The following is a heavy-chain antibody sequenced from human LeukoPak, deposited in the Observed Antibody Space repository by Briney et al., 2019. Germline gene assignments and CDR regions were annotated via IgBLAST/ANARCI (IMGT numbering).Heavy chain of an antibody. CDR1: GFTFSSYW. CDR3: ARDQYGVTMVRGVSDY. J-gene: IGHJ4*02. D-gene: IGHD3-10*01. Sequence: PGGSLRLPCAASGFTFSSYWMSWVRQAPGKGLEWVANIKQDGSEKYYVDSVKGRFTISRDNAKNSLYLQMNSLRAEDTAVYYCARDQYGVTMVRGVSDYWGQGTLVTVSS. CDR2: IKQDGSEK. V-gene: IGHV3-7*01.